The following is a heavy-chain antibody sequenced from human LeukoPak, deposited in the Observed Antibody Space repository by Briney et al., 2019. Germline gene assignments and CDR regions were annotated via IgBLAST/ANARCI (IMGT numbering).Heavy chain of an antibody. CDR1: GYTLTELS. CDR3: ASGAEIASFDY. CDR2: FDPEDGET. J-gene: IGHJ4*02. V-gene: IGHV1-24*01. D-gene: IGHD5-24*01. Sequence: GASVKVSCKVSGYTLTELSMHWVRQAPGKGLEWMGGFDPEDGETIYAQKFQGRVTITADESTSTAYMELSSLRSEDTAVYYCASGAEIASFDYWGQGTLVTVSS.